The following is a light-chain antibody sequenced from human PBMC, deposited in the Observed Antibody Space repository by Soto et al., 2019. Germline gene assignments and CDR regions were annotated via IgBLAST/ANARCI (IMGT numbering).Light chain of an antibody. CDR3: QVWDSTSDHYA. V-gene: IGLV3-21*02. Sequence: SYELTQPPSVSVAPGQTARITCRGNNLERKSVHWYQQKPGQAPVLVVYDDSGRPSGIPERFSGSNSGSPATLTISRVEAGDEADYYCQVWDSTSDHYAFGTGTKVTVL. CDR2: DDS. CDR1: NLERKS. J-gene: IGLJ1*01.